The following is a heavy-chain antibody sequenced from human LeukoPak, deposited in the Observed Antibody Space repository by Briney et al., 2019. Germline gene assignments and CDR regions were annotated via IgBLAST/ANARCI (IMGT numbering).Heavy chain of an antibody. V-gene: IGHV3-74*01. CDR3: ARAYYDSSGRYFDY. Sequence: PGGSLRLSCAASGFTFNRYWMHWVRQAPGKGLVWDSRINSDGNSTSYADSVKGRFTISRDNAKNTLYLQMNSLRAEDTAVYYCARAYYDSSGRYFDYWGQGTLVSVSS. J-gene: IGHJ4*02. D-gene: IGHD3-22*01. CDR1: GFTFNRYW. CDR2: INSDGNST.